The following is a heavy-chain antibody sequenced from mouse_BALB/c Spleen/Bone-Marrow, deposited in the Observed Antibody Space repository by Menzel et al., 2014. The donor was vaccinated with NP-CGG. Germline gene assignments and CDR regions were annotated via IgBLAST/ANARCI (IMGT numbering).Heavy chain of an antibody. CDR2: IYPGDGDT. V-gene: IGHV1-80*01. CDR1: GYAFSSYW. J-gene: IGHJ2*01. Sequence: VQLQQSGAELVRPGSSVKISCKASGYAFSSYWMNWVKQRHGQGLEWIGQIYPGDGDTNYTGKFKGKATLTADKSSSNSYMQLNSLISEDSAVYFCARRRPGFDYWGQGTPVTGSS. CDR3: ARRRPGFDY.